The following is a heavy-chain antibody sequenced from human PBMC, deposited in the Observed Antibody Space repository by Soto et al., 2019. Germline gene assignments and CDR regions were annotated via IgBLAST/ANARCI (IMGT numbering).Heavy chain of an antibody. CDR3: ARDAVVVVPAAISQGGFDY. CDR1: GYTFTSYG. D-gene: IGHD2-2*02. J-gene: IGHJ4*02. CDR2: ISAYNGNT. V-gene: IGHV1-18*04. Sequence: QVQLAQSGAEVKKPGASVKVSCKASGYTFTSYGISWVRQAPGQGLEWMGWISAYNGNTNYAQKLQGRVTMTTDTSTSTAYMELRSLRSDDTAVYYCARDAVVVVPAAISQGGFDYWGQGTLVTVSS.